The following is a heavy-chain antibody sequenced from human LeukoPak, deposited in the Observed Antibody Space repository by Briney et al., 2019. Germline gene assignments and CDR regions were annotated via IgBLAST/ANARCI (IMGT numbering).Heavy chain of an antibody. CDR1: GGTFSSYA. CDR3: ARLTIGDYGDRESGFDY. Sequence: SVKVSCKASGGTFSSYAINWVRQAPGQGLEWMGGILPIVNTADYAQKFQGRVTITADESTSTAYMDLSSLRSEDTAVYYCARLTIGDYGDRESGFDYWGQGTLVTVSS. CDR2: ILPIVNTA. J-gene: IGHJ4*02. V-gene: IGHV1-69*13. D-gene: IGHD4-17*01.